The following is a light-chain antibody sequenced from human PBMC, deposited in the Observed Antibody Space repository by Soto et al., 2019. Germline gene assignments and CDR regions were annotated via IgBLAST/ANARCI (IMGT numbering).Light chain of an antibody. CDR2: AAS. J-gene: IGKJ1*01. CDR1: QGISSY. CDR3: QQYYSYPRA. V-gene: IGKV1D-8*01. Sequence: VIWMTQSPSLLSASTGDRVTISCRASQGISSYLAWYQKKPGKAPKLLIYAASTLQSGVPSRFSGSGSGTDFTLTISCLQSEDFATYYCQQYYSYPRAFGQGTKVDIK.